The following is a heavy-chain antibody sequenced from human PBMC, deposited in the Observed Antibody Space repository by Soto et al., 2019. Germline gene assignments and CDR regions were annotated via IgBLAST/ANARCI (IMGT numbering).Heavy chain of an antibody. D-gene: IGHD3-22*01. CDR3: ARSTMIVVVIKGVDLFDP. CDR1: GFTFSDYY. CDR2: ISSSSSYT. J-gene: IGHJ5*02. V-gene: IGHV3-11*03. Sequence: GGSLSLSWAASGFTFSDYYMSWIRQAPGKGLEWVSYISSSSSYTNYADAVKGRFTTSRDNSKNTLYLEMNSLTVEDTAVYYCARSTMIVVVIKGVDLFDPWGQGTLVTVSS.